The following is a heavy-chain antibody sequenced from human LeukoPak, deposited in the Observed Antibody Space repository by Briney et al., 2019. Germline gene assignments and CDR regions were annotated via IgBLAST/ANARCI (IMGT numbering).Heavy chain of an antibody. CDR3: TREGCGDTSCYTNDY. V-gene: IGHV3-11*01. J-gene: IGHJ4*02. D-gene: IGHD2-2*02. CDR1: GLIFSDCY. CDR2: ISNSGSSI. Sequence: GGSLRLSCAASGLIFSDCYMSWIRQAPGKGLEWVSYISNSGSSIFYADSVKGRFTISRDNAKNSLYLQMNSLRAEDTAVYYCTREGCGDTSCYTNDYWGQGTLVTVSS.